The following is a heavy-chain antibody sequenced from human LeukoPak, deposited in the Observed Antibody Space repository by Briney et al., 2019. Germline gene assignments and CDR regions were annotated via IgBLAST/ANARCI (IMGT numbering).Heavy chain of an antibody. CDR3: ARQTGSGLFILP. V-gene: IGHV4-4*07. J-gene: IGHJ4*02. CDR1: GGSISSYY. Sequence: SETLSLTCTASGGSISSYYWSWIRQPAGKGLEWIGRIYISGSTNYNPSLKSRVTMSVDTSKNQFSLRLTSVTAADTAVYYCARQTGSGLFILPGGQGTLVTVSS. CDR2: IYISGST. D-gene: IGHD3/OR15-3a*01.